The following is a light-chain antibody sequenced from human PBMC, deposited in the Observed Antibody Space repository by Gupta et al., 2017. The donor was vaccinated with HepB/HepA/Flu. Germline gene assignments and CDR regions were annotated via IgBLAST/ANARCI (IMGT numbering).Light chain of an antibody. CDR1: QSVSRRY. V-gene: IGKV3-20*01. Sequence: EIVLTQSTGTLSLSPGERVTLSCRASQSVSRRYLAWYQQRPGQAPRLLIYGASSRATGISDRFSGSGSGTDFTLTISRLESEDFAVYYCQQYGSSPWTFGQGTKVEIK. CDR3: QQYGSSPWT. CDR2: GAS. J-gene: IGKJ1*01.